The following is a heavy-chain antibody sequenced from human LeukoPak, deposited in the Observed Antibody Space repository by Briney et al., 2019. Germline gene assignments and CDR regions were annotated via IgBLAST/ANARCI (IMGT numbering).Heavy chain of an antibody. CDR1: GFTVSTNY. D-gene: IGHD1-1*01. CDR2: IYSGGST. CDR3: ARVGYSYAFDV. V-gene: IGHV3-66*01. Sequence: PGGSLRLSCAASGFTVSTNYMTWVRQAPGKGLEWVSVIYSGGSTYYADSLKGRFTISRDNSKNTLYLQMNSLRAEDTAVYYCARVGYSYAFDVWGQGTMVTVSS. J-gene: IGHJ3*01.